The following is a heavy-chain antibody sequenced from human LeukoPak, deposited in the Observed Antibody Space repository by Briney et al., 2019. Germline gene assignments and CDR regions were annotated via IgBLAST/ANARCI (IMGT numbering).Heavy chain of an antibody. CDR2: IHTSGVT. Sequence: SETLSLTCTVSGGSISSHYWSWLRQPAGKGLEYIGRIHTSGVTNYNPSLKSRVTMSGDTSKNQFYLNLRSVTAADTAVYYCARDLGSNYVYFDYWGQGSLVTVSS. D-gene: IGHD1-26*01. V-gene: IGHV4-4*07. CDR1: GGSISSHY. CDR3: ARDLGSNYVYFDY. J-gene: IGHJ4*02.